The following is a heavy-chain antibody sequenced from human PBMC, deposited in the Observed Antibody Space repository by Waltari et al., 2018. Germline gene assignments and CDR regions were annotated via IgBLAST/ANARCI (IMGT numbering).Heavy chain of an antibody. CDR3: AKDGGMIVVVMDAFDI. D-gene: IGHD3-22*01. V-gene: IGHV3-23*01. Sequence: EVQLLESGGGLVQPGGSLRLSCAASGFTFSSYAMSWVRQAPGKGLEWVSAISGSGGSTYDADSVKGRFTIARDNSKNTLYLQMNSLRAEDTAVYYCAKDGGMIVVVMDAFDIWGQGTMVTVSS. CDR1: GFTFSSYA. J-gene: IGHJ3*02. CDR2: ISGSGGST.